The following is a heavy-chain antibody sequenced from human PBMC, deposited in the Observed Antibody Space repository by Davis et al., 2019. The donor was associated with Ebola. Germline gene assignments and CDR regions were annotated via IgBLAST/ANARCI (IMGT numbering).Heavy chain of an antibody. Sequence: GESLKISCKGSGYSFTSYWISWVRQMPGKGLEWMGRIDPSDSYTNYSPSFQGHVTISADKSISTAYLQWSSLKASDTAMYYCASRIAAAGTDYYYYGMDVWGQGTTVTVSS. CDR3: ASRIAAAGTDYYYYGMDV. D-gene: IGHD6-13*01. CDR2: IDPSDSYT. CDR1: GYSFTSYW. V-gene: IGHV5-10-1*01. J-gene: IGHJ6*02.